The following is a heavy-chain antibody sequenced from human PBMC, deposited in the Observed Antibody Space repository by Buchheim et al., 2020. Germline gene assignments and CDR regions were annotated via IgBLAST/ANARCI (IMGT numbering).Heavy chain of an antibody. CDR1: GFTFSSYG. CDR2: ISYDGSNK. V-gene: IGHV3-30*18. Sequence: QVQLVESGGGVVQPGRSLRLSCAASGFTFSSYGMHWVRQAPGKGLEWVAVISYDGSNKYYADSVKGRFTISRDNSKNTLSLQMNSLRAEDTAVYYCAKDLGDYDNPNWFDPWGQGTL. J-gene: IGHJ5*02. CDR3: AKDLGDYDNPNWFDP. D-gene: IGHD4-17*01.